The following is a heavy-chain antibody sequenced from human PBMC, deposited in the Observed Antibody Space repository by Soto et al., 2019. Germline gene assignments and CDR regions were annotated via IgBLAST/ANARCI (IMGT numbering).Heavy chain of an antibody. CDR2: ISYDGSNK. Sequence: QVQLVESGGGVVQPGRSLRLSCAASGFTFSSYGMHWVRQAPGKGLEWVAVISYDGSNKYYADSVKGRFTISRDTSKSTLYLQMNSLRPEDTAVYYCARDLGSGSYTAYYYGMDVWGQGTTVTVSS. J-gene: IGHJ6*02. CDR3: ARDLGSGSYTAYYYGMDV. D-gene: IGHD3-10*01. CDR1: GFTFSSYG. V-gene: IGHV3-30*03.